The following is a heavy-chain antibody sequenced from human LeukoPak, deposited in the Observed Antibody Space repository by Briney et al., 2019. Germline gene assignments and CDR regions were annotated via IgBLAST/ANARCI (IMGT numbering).Heavy chain of an antibody. Sequence: ASVKVSCKASGYTFTGYFLHWVRQAPGQGLEWMGRIIPIFGTANYAQKFQGRVTITTDESTSTAYMELSSLRSEDTAVYYCARDWDDFPERHAFDIWGQGTMVTVSS. D-gene: IGHD3-3*01. CDR2: IIPIFGTA. J-gene: IGHJ3*02. CDR3: ARDWDDFPERHAFDI. CDR1: GYTFTGYF. V-gene: IGHV1-69*05.